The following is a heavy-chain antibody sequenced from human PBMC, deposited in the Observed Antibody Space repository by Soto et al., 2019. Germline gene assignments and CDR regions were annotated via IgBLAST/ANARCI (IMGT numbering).Heavy chain of an antibody. CDR3: ASVNGLGYDSSGYEGFGLGSIAFDI. CDR2: IYYSGST. Sequence: QVQLQESGPGLVKPSETLSLTCTVSGGSISSYYWSWIRQPPGKGLEWIGYIYYSGSTNYNPSLKSRVTISVDTSKNQFSLKLSSVTAADTAVYYCASVNGLGYDSSGYEGFGLGSIAFDIWGQGTMVTVSS. D-gene: IGHD3-22*01. CDR1: GGSISSYY. J-gene: IGHJ3*02. V-gene: IGHV4-59*01.